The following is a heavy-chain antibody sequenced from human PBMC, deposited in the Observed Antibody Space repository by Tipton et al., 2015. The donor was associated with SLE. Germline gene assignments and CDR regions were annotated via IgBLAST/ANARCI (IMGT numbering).Heavy chain of an antibody. CDR1: GFIFNHYG. J-gene: IGHJ6*02. V-gene: IGHV3-30*02. CDR2: IRHDGSDE. D-gene: IGHD6-13*01. Sequence: SLRLSCATSGFIFNHYGMQWVRQAPGRGPEWVAFIRHDGSDEYYADSVKGRFTISRDNSKNTLYLQMNSLRAEDTAVYYCAKGRGIAAAGTGYYGMDVWGQGTTVTVSS. CDR3: AKGRGIAAAGTGYYGMDV.